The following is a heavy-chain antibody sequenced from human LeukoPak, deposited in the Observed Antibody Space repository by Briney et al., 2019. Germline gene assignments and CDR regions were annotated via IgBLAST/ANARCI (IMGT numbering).Heavy chain of an antibody. J-gene: IGHJ3*01. CDR1: GFTFGNSW. V-gene: IGHV3-74*01. D-gene: IGHD1-14*01. CDR3: VVVVEPPDSDGFDV. Sequence: GGSLGLSCAASGFTFGNSWAHWVRQAPGKGLVWVSLINADGSTTTYANSVKGRFTVSRDNARNTLSLQMNSLTIEDTAVYYCVVVVEPPDSDGFDVWGQGTMITVSS. CDR2: INADGSTT.